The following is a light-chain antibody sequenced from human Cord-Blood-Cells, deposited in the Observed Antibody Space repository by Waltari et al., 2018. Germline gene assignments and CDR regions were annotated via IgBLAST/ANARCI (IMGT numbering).Light chain of an antibody. J-gene: IGLJ2*01. CDR3: SSYTSSSTLG. Sequence: QSHLTQPASVSGSPGQTITISCTGTISTGGGSNDLSSYQQHPGKAPKLMIYEVSNRPSGVSNRFSGSKSGNTASLTISGLQAEDEADYYCSSYTSSSTLGFGGGTKLTVL. V-gene: IGLV2-14*01. CDR1: ISTGGGSND. CDR2: EVS.